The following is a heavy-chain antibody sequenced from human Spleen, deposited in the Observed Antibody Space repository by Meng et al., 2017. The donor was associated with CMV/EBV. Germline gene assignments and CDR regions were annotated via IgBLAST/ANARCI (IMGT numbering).Heavy chain of an antibody. Sequence: SETLSLTCAVHGVSFSHSDWTWIRQSPGKGLEWIGEISPSGSTNYNPSLKSRVTISRDTSNNQFSLNLTSVTAADTAVYYCARDRSDYGGNSGGPPPGMDVWGQGTTVTVSS. CDR3: ARDRSDYGGNSGGPPPGMDV. CDR1: GVSFSHSD. J-gene: IGHJ6*02. CDR2: ISPSGST. D-gene: IGHD4-23*01. V-gene: IGHV4-34*01.